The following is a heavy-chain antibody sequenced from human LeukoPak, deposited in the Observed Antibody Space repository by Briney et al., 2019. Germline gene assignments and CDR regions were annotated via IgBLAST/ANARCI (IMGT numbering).Heavy chain of an antibody. CDR3: ARGDYYDSSGYYYDYYGMYV. CDR2: IWYDGSNK. J-gene: IGHJ6*02. D-gene: IGHD3-22*01. Sequence: PGGSLRLSCAASGFTFSSYGMHWVRQAPGKGLEWVAVIWYDGSNKYYADSVKGRFTISRDNSKNTLYLQMNSLRAEDTAVYYCARGDYYDSSGYYYDYYGMYVWGQGTTVTVSS. V-gene: IGHV3-33*08. CDR1: GFTFSSYG.